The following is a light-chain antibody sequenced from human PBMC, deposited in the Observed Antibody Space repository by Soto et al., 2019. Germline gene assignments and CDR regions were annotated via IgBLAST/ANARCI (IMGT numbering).Light chain of an antibody. CDR1: QSVSSSY. CDR3: QQYCSSSWT. J-gene: IGKJ1*01. CDR2: GAS. V-gene: IGKV3-20*01. Sequence: EIVLTQSPGTLSLSPGERATLSCRASQSVSSSYLAWYQQKPGQAPRLLIYGASSRATGIPDRFSGSVSGTDFTLTISRLEPVDLAVYYCQQYCSSSWTFGQGTKVEIK.